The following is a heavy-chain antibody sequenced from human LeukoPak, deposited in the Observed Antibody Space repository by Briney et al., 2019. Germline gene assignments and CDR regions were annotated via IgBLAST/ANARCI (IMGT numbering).Heavy chain of an antibody. D-gene: IGHD5-12*01. J-gene: IGHJ4*02. V-gene: IGHV1-2*02. CDR3: ATGVATIWGYFDY. CDR2: INPNSGAT. CDR1: GGTFSSYA. Sequence: ASVKVSCKASGGTFSSYAISWVRQAPGQGLEWMGWINPNSGATNYAQRFQGRVTMTSDTSISTAYMELSRLISGDTAVYYCATGVATIWGYFDYWGQGILVTVSS.